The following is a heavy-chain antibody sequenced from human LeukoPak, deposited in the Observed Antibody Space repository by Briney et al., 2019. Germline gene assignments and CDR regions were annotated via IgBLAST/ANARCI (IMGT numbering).Heavy chain of an antibody. Sequence: ETLSLTCAVYGGSFSGYYWSWIRQPPGKGLEWIGEINHSGSTNYNPSLKSRVTISVDTSKNQFSLKLSSVTAADTAVYYCARGELGIGYYFDYWGQGTLVTVSS. D-gene: IGHD7-27*01. CDR2: INHSGST. V-gene: IGHV4-34*01. CDR1: GGSFSGYY. J-gene: IGHJ4*02. CDR3: ARGELGIGYYFDY.